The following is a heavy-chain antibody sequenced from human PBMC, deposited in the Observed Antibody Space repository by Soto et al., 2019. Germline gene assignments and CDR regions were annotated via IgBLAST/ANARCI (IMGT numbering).Heavy chain of an antibody. CDR3: ARDSRFRHCGGDCYSNWFDP. Sequence: PSETLSLTCTVSGGSISSGDYYWSWIRQPPGKGLEWIGYIYYSGSTYYNPSLKSRVTISVDTSKNQFSLKLSSVTAADTAVYYCARDSRFRHCGGDCYSNWFDPWGQGTLVTVSS. CDR2: IYYSGST. J-gene: IGHJ5*02. CDR1: GGSISSGDYY. D-gene: IGHD2-21*02. V-gene: IGHV4-30-4*01.